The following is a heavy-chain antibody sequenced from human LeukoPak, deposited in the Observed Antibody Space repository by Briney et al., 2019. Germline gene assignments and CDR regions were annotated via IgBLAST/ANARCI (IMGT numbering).Heavy chain of an antibody. CDR1: GFTFSTYS. CDR2: ISTSSSYI. Sequence: GGSLRLSCAASGFTFSTYSMNWVRQAPGKGLEWVSYISTSSSYIYYVDSVKGRFTISRDNAKNSLYLQMNSLRAEDTAVYYCAVPIAAAGTNAFDIWGQGTMVTVSS. CDR3: AVPIAAAGTNAFDI. J-gene: IGHJ3*02. D-gene: IGHD6-13*01. V-gene: IGHV3-21*01.